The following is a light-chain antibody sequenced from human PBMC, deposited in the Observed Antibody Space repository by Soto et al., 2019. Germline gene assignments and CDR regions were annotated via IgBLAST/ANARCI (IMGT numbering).Light chain of an antibody. J-gene: IGKJ5*01. CDR2: DAS. CDR3: QQYSNLIT. V-gene: IGKV1-33*01. CDR1: QDVSNY. Sequence: DIQMTQSPSSLSASVGDRVTITCQASQDVSNYLNWYQQKLGKAPKLLIYDASNLETGVPSRFSGSGSGTYFSFTISSLQPEDFATYYCQQYSNLITFGQGTRLENK.